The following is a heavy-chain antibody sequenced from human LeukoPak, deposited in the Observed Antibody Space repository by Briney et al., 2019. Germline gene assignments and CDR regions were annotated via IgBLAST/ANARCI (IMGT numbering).Heavy chain of an antibody. D-gene: IGHD6-6*01. CDR3: TTGGNSSSSFGRYYFDY. CDR2: IKSKTDGGTT. CDR1: GFTFSNAW. J-gene: IGHJ4*02. Sequence: PGGSLRLSCAASGFTFSNAWMSWVRQAPGKGLEWVGRIKSKTDGGTTDYAAPVKGRFTISRDDSKNTLYLQMNSLKTEDTAVYHCTTGGNSSSSFGRYYFDYWGQGTLVTVSS. V-gene: IGHV3-15*01.